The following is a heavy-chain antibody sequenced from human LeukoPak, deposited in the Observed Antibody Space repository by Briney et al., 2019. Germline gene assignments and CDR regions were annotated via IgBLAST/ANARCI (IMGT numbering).Heavy chain of an antibody. V-gene: IGHV4-31*03. J-gene: IGHJ4*02. Sequence: PSETLSLTCTVSGGSISSGGYYWSWIRQHPGKGLEWIGYIYYSGSTYYNPSLKSRVTISVDTSKNQFSLKLSSVTAADMAVYYCARVVDRYYFDYWGQGTLVTVSS. CDR1: GGSISSGGYY. D-gene: IGHD3-22*01. CDR3: ARVVDRYYFDY. CDR2: IYYSGST.